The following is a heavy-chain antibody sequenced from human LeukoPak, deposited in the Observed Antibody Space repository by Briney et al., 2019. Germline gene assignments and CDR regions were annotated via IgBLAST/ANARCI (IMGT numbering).Heavy chain of an antibody. J-gene: IGHJ4*02. CDR3: ASGPTVKSAYYFDY. CDR1: GGSISSYY. Sequence: PSETLSLTCTVSGGSISSYYWSWIRQPLGKGLEWIGYIYYSGSTNYNPSLKSRVTISVDTSKNQFSLKLSSVTAADTAVYYCASGPTVKSAYYFDYWGQGTLVTVSS. CDR2: IYYSGST. D-gene: IGHD4-17*01. V-gene: IGHV4-59*01.